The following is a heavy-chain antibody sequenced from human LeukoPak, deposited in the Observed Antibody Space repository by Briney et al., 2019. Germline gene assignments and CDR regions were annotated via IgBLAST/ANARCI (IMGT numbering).Heavy chain of an antibody. CDR2: IIPIFGTA. J-gene: IGHJ3*02. CDR3: ARGRGYCSGGSCYPDAFDI. V-gene: IGHV1-69*06. D-gene: IGHD2-15*01. CDR1: GGTFSSYA. Sequence: SVKVSCKASGGTFSSYAISWVRQAPGQGLEWMGGIIPIFGTANYAQKFQGRVTITADKSTSTAYMELSSLRSEDTAVYYCARGRGYCSGGSCYPDAFDIWGQGTMVTVSS.